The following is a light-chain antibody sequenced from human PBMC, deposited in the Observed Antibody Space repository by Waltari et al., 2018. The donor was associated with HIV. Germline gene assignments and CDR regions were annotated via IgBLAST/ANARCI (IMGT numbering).Light chain of an antibody. V-gene: IGKV3-11*01. Sequence: EVVLTQSPATLSVSPGERATLSCRASQSVSTYLAWYQHKPGQGPSLLSFDASSRATGIPARFSGSGSETDFTLTISSLEPEDSAVDYGQRRYNWPPITFGQGTRVEMK. CDR1: QSVSTY. J-gene: IGKJ5*01. CDR3: QRRYNWPPIT. CDR2: DAS.